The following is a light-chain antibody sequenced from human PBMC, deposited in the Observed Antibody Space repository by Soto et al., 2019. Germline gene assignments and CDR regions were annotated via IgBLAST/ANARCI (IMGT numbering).Light chain of an antibody. CDR2: GAS. J-gene: IGKJ4*01. CDR3: QQRSSWPPT. V-gene: IGKV3-20*01. CDR1: QSLRSSY. Sequence: EIVLTQSPGTLSLSPGERVTLSCRSSQSLRSSYLAWYQQKPGQAPSLLIYGASNRATGIADRFSGSGSGTDFTLTISSLEPEDFALYFCQQRSSWPPTFGGGTKVDIK.